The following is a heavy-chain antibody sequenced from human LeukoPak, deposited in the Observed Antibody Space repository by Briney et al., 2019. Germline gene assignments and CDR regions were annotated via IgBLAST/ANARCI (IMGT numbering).Heavy chain of an antibody. D-gene: IGHD3-10*01. J-gene: IGHJ2*01. V-gene: IGHV3-30-3*01. CDR2: ISYDGSNK. CDR3: ARIPAWLGAFGYFDV. Sequence: GSSLRLSGAASGFTFSSYAMHWVLQAPGKGLEWVAVISYDGSNKYYADSVKGRFTISGDNAKNSLYLRMNSLRAEDTAVYFCARIPAWLGAFGYFDVWGRGTLVTVSS. CDR1: GFTFSSYA.